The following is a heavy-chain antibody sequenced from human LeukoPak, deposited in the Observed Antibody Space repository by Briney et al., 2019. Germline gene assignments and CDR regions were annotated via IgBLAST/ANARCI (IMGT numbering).Heavy chain of an antibody. CDR1: GYSFTGYY. V-gene: IGHV1-2*02. D-gene: IGHD5-12*01. CDR3: AGLSGYDPYYFDY. CDR2: INPNSGGT. Sequence: VASVKVSCKASGYSFTGYYMHWVRQAPGQGLEWMGCINPNSGGTDYAQKFQGSVTMTRDTSISTAYMELSRLTSDDTAVYYCAGLSGYDPYYFDYWGQGTLVAVSS. J-gene: IGHJ4*02.